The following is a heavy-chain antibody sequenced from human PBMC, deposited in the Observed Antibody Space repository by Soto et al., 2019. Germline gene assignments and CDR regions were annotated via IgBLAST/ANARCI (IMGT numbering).Heavy chain of an antibody. CDR2: ISYDGSNK. V-gene: IGHV3-30*18. CDR3: AKDRLGTYYFDY. CDR1: GFTFSSYG. J-gene: IGHJ4*02. Sequence: GGSLRLSCAASGFTFSSYGMHWVRQAPGKGLEWVAVISYDGSNKYYADSVKGRFTISRDNSKNTLYLQMNSLRAEDTAVYYCAKDRLGTYYFDYWGQGTLVTVSS. D-gene: IGHD7-27*01.